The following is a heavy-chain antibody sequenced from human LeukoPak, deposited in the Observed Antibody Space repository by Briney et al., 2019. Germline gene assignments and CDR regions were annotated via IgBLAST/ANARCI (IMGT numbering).Heavy chain of an antibody. J-gene: IGHJ3*02. CDR2: INSDGSST. V-gene: IGHV3-74*01. D-gene: IGHD4-17*01. CDR1: GFTFSSYW. Sequence: GGSLRLSCAASGFTFSSYWMHCVRQAPGKGLVWVSRINSDGSSTSYADSVKGRFTISRDNAKNTLYLQMNSLRAEDTAVYCCARDMTTVYYDAFDIWGQGTMVTVSP. CDR3: ARDMTTVYYDAFDI.